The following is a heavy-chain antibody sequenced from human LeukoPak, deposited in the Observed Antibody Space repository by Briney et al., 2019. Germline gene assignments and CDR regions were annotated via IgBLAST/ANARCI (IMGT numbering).Heavy chain of an antibody. D-gene: IGHD2-2*01. CDR3: ARDHQYDFDY. J-gene: IGHJ4*02. CDR1: GYTFTSFG. CDR2: IGAYNGNT. Sequence: GASVKVSCTASGYTFTSFGISWVRQAPGQGLEWMGWIGAYNGNTNYAQKLQGRVTMTTDTSTSTAYMELRSLTSDDTAVYFCARDHQYDFDYWGQGTLVTVSS. V-gene: IGHV1-18*01.